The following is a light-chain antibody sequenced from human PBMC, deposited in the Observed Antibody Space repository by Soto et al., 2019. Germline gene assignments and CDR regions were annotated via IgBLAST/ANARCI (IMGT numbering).Light chain of an antibody. CDR1: QSISRS. V-gene: IGKV1-5*03. J-gene: IGKJ1*01. CDR2: TAS. Sequence: DIQMTQSPSTLSASVGDRVTITCRASQSISRSLAWYQQRPGRAPKLLIYTASSLESGVPSRFSGSGPGTDFTLTISSLQPDYYATYYCQQYSSYWTFGQGTKVEIK. CDR3: QQYSSYWT.